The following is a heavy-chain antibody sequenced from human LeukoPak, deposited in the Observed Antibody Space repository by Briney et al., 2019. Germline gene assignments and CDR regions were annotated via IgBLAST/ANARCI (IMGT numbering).Heavy chain of an antibody. CDR1: GGSINSYY. CDR3: ARDSRYCSGGSCYYYYMDV. Sequence: SETLSLTCTVSGGSINSYYWSWIRQPPGKGLEWIGYIYYSGSTNYNPSLKSRVTISVDTSKNQFSLKLSSVTAADTAVYYCARDSRYCSGGSCYYYYMDVWGKGTTVTISS. J-gene: IGHJ6*03. D-gene: IGHD2-15*01. V-gene: IGHV4-59*12. CDR2: IYYSGST.